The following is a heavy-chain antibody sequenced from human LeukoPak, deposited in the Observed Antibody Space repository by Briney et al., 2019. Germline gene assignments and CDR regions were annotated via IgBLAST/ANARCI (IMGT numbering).Heavy chain of an antibody. Sequence: GGSLRLSCAASGFTFSSYSMCWVRQAPGKGLEWLSYITSSSNTIYYADSVKGRFTISRDNAQNSLYLQMNSLRAEDTAVYYCARVSITGYYYYMDVWGKGTTVTVSS. J-gene: IGHJ6*03. V-gene: IGHV3-48*01. D-gene: IGHD5-24*01. CDR3: ARVSITGYYYYMDV. CDR2: ITSSSNTI. CDR1: GFTFSSYS.